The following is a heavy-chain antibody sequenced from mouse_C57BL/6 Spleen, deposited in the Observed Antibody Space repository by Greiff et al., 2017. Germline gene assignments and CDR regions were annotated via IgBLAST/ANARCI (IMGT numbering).Heavy chain of an antibody. CDR1: GYTFTSYW. J-gene: IGHJ4*01. CDR3: ACTTVVARKAMDY. V-gene: IGHV1-64*01. Sequence: QVQLQQPGAELVKPGASVKLSCKASGYTFTSYWMHWVKQRPGQGLEWIGMIHPNSGSTNYNETFKSKATLTVDKSSSTAYMQLSSLTYEDSAVYYWACTTVVARKAMDYWGQGTSVTVSS. CDR2: IHPNSGST. D-gene: IGHD1-1*01.